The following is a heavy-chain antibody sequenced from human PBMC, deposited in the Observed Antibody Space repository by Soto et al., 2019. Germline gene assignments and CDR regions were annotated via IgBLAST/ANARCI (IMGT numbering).Heavy chain of an antibody. CDR2: INFSSGNT. J-gene: IGHJ6*02. D-gene: IGHD2-2*01. Sequence: QVQLVQSGAELKKPGASVKVSCKASGYTFNSYDISWVRQAPGQGLEWMGWINFSSGNTIYAQKLQGRVTMTTDTSTSTAYMELRSLRSDDTAVYFCARDSPYQYGMDVWGQGTTVTVSS. CDR1: GYTFNSYD. V-gene: IGHV1-18*01. CDR3: ARDSPYQYGMDV.